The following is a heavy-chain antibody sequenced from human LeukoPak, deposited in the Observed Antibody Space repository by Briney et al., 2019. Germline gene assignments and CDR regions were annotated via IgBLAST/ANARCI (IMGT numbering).Heavy chain of an antibody. D-gene: IGHD3-16*01. J-gene: IGHJ3*02. CDR2: INPSGGTT. CDR3: ASPLRGGGGDAFDI. CDR1: GYTFTSYY. V-gene: IGHV1-46*01. Sequence: APVKVSCKASGYTFTSYYMHWVRQAPGQGFEWMGIINPSGGTTSYAQKFQGRVTMTRDTSTSTLYMELSSLRSEDTAVYYCASPLRGGGGDAFDIWGQGTMVTVSS.